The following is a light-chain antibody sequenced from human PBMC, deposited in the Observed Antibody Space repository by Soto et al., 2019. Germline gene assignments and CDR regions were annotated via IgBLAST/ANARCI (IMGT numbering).Light chain of an antibody. Sequence: QAVVTQPPSASGTPGQRVTISCSGSSSNIGSNYVYWYQQLPGTAPKLLIYRNNQRPSGVPDRFSRSKSGTSASLAISGRRSQDEADYYCAAWDDSLSAVFGGGTQLTVL. J-gene: IGLJ7*01. V-gene: IGLV1-47*01. CDR2: RNN. CDR3: AAWDDSLSAV. CDR1: SSNIGSNY.